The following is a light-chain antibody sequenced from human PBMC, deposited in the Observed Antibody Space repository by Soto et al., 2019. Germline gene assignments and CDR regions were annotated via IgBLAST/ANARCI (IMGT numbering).Light chain of an antibody. CDR2: LNTDGSH. CDR3: QTWGTAIV. CDR1: SGHSNYA. Sequence: QPVLTQSPSASASLGASVKITCTLSSGHSNYAIAWHQQQPEKGPRYLMKLNTDGSHTKGDGIPDRFSGSSSGAERYLTISSLQSADEADYYCQTWGTAIVFGGGTKLTVL. J-gene: IGLJ2*01. V-gene: IGLV4-69*01.